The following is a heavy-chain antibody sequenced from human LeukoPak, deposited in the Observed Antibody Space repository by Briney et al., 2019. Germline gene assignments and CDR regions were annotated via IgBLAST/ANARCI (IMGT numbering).Heavy chain of an antibody. CDR2: IYNSGNT. Sequence: PSETLSLTCTVSGGSISSYYWSWIRQPAGNGLEWIGRIYNSGNTNYNPSLKSRVTMSVDTSRNQFSLRLSSVTAADTAVYYCARFSCSGGTCSPEDYWGQGTLVTVSS. CDR1: GGSISSYY. V-gene: IGHV4-4*07. D-gene: IGHD2-15*01. J-gene: IGHJ4*02. CDR3: ARFSCSGGTCSPEDY.